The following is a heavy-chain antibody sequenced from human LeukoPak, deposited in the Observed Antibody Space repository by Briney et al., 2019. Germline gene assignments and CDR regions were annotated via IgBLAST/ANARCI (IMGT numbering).Heavy chain of an antibody. CDR3: ARRKDDSSGYSFDY. Sequence: MSSETLSLTCTVSGGSLSSYYWSWIRQPPGKGLEWIGYIYYSGSTNYNPSLKSRVTISVDTSKNQFSLKLSSVTAADTAVYYCARRKDDSSGYSFDYWGQGTLVTVSS. CDR2: IYYSGST. V-gene: IGHV4-59*08. J-gene: IGHJ4*02. CDR1: GGSLSSYY. D-gene: IGHD3-22*01.